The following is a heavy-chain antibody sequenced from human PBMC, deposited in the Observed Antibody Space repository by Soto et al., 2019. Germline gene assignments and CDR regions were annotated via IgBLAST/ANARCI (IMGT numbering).Heavy chain of an antibody. V-gene: IGHV3-23*04. Sequence: VQLVESGGGVVQPGRSLRLSCAASGFTFSTYAMSWVRQAPGKGLEWVSGISGSGGTTYYADSVKGRFTISRDNSKNSLYLQMSSRRAGDTAVYYCAKASSTVWYVDYWGQGTLVTVS. CDR1: GFTFSTYA. CDR3: AKASSTVWYVDY. CDR2: ISGSGGTT. J-gene: IGHJ4*02. D-gene: IGHD6-19*01.